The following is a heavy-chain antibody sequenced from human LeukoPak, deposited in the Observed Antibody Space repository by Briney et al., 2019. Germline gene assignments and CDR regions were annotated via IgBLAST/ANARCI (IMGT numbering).Heavy chain of an antibody. CDR3: ARGPWRYSGYDFVPGFDY. Sequence: ASVKVSCKASGYTFTGYYMHWVRQAPGQGLEWMGWINPNSGGTNYAQKFQARVTMTRDTSISTAYMELSRLRSDDTAVYYCARGPWRYSGYDFVPGFDYWGQGTLVTVSS. J-gene: IGHJ4*02. D-gene: IGHD5-12*01. CDR1: GYTFTGYY. V-gene: IGHV1-2*02. CDR2: INPNSGGT.